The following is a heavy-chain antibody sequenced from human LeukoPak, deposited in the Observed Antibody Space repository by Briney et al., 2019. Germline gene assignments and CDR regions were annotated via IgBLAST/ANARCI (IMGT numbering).Heavy chain of an antibody. D-gene: IGHD5-18*01. CDR3: ARARSSYGYGDAFDI. V-gene: IGHV1-2*02. Sequence: ASVKVSCKASGYTFTGYYMHWVRQAPGQGLEWMGWINPNSGGTNYAQKFRGRVTMTRDTSISTAYMELSRLRSDDTAVYYCARARSSYGYGDAFDIWGQGTMVTVSS. CDR1: GYTFTGYY. CDR2: INPNSGGT. J-gene: IGHJ3*02.